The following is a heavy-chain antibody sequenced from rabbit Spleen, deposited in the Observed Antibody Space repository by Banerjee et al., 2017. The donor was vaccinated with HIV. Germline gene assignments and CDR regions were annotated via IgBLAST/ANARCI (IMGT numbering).Heavy chain of an antibody. CDR1: GIDLSNYYY. D-gene: IGHD8-1*01. J-gene: IGHJ6*01. CDR2: INTGSGGST. V-gene: IGHV1S45*01. CDR3: ARDTGSSFSSYGMDL. Sequence: QEQLVESGGDLVKPGGSLALTCTASGIDLSNYYYMCWVRQAPGKGLEWIGCINTGSGGSTYYASWAKGRFTITKTSSTTVTLQMTRLTAADTATYFCARDTGSSFSSYGMDLWGPGTLVTVS.